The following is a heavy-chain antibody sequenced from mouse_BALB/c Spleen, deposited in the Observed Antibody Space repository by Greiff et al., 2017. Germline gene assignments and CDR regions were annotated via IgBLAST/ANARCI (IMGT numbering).Heavy chain of an antibody. CDR3: ARDDGYYDGY. CDR2: INPYNGAT. J-gene: IGHJ2*01. V-gene: IGHV1-26*01. CDR1: GYSFTGYY. D-gene: IGHD2-3*01. Sequence: EVQLQQSGPELVKPGASVKISCKASGYSFTGYYMHWVKQSHVKSLEWIGRINPYNGATSYNQNFKDKASLTVDKSSSTAYMELHSLTSEDSAVYYCARDDGYYDGYWGQGTTLTVSS.